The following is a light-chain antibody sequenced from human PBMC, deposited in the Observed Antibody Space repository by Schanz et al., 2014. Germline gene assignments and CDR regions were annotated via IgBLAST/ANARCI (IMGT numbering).Light chain of an antibody. V-gene: IGKV3-20*01. CDR3: QQYGSSPWT. Sequence: EIVLTQSPGTLSLSPGERATLSCRASQSLSSGYLAWYQQKPGQAPRLLIYGASSRATGVPDRFSGSGSESETDFTLTISRLEPEDFAVYFCQQYGSSPWTFGQGTKVEVK. CDR2: GAS. J-gene: IGKJ1*01. CDR1: QSLSSGY.